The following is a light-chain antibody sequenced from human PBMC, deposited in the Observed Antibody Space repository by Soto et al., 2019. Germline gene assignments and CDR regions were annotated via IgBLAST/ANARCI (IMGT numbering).Light chain of an antibody. Sequence: EIVLTQSQATLPVSPGERATLSCRASPSVSSYLAWYQQKPGQAPRLLIYGASTRATGIPDRFSGSGSGTEFILTISSLQSEDFAVYYCQQYTEWPLTFGGGTRLENK. CDR3: QQYTEWPLT. CDR2: GAS. CDR1: PSVSSY. J-gene: IGKJ5*01. V-gene: IGKV3-15*01.